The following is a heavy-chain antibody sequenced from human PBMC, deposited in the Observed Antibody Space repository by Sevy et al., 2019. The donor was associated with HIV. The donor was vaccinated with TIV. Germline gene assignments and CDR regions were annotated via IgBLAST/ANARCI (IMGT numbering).Heavy chain of an antibody. CDR3: ARGPRITIFGVVTAPRWFDP. V-gene: IGHV4-34*01. CDR1: GGSFSGYY. Sequence: SETLYLTCAVYGGSFSGYYWSWIRHPPGKGLEWIGEINHSGSTNYNPSLKSRVTISVDTSKNQFSLKLSSVTAADTAVYYCARGPRITIFGVVTAPRWFDPWGQGTLVTVSS. J-gene: IGHJ5*02. CDR2: INHSGST. D-gene: IGHD3-3*01.